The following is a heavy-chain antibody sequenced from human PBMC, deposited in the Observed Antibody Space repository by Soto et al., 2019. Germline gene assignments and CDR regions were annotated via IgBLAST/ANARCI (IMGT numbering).Heavy chain of an antibody. CDR2: IYYSGST. CDR1: GGSISHYH. D-gene: IGHD4-17*01. V-gene: IGHV4-59*08. J-gene: IGHJ3*02. Sequence: QVQLQESGPRLVKPSETLSLTCAVSGGSISHYHWSWIRQPPGKGLEWMGYIYYSGSTNYNPSLTRRVTMSVDTSKNQFSLTLSSVTATDPAVYYCATHLSHDSGDRGDIFDIWGPWTMVIVSS. CDR3: ATHLSHDSGDRGDIFDI.